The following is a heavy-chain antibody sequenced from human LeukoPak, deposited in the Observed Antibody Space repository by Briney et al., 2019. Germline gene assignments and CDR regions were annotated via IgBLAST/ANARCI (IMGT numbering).Heavy chain of an antibody. V-gene: IGHV3-20*04. D-gene: IGHD6-19*01. CDR2: INWNGGST. CDR3: ARVTIIKAVEAFDI. J-gene: IGHJ3*02. CDR1: GFTFDDYG. Sequence: GGSLRLSCAASGFTFDDYGMSWVRQAPGKGLEWVSGINWNGGSTGYADSVKGRFTISRDNAKNSLYLQMNSLRAEDTAVYYCARVTIIKAVEAFDIWGQGTMVTVSS.